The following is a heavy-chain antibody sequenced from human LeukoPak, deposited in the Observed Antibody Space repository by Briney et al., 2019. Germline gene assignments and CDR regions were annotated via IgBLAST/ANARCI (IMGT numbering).Heavy chain of an antibody. V-gene: IGHV3-15*01. J-gene: IGHJ1*01. Sequence: PGGSLRLSCAASGFTFSNAWMSWVRQAPGKGLEWVGRITSKTDGGTTDYAAPVKGRFTISRDDSKNTLYLQMNSLKTEDTAVYYCTTVATEWELLRYFQHWGQGTLVTVSS. CDR3: TTVATEWELLRYFQH. CDR2: ITSKTDGGTT. CDR1: GFTFSNAW. D-gene: IGHD1-26*01.